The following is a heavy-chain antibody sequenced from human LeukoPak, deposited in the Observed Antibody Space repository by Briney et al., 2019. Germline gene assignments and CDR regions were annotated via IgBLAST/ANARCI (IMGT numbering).Heavy chain of an antibody. V-gene: IGHV3-23*01. J-gene: IGHJ6*02. Sequence: GGSLRLSCVASGFTFTKCAMSWIRQAPGKGLEWVAIITATGDTAYYADSVKGRFTISRDNAKNTLYLQMNSLRAEDTAVYYCARITSTYYDFWSGPPPAYYYYGMDVWGQGTTVTVSS. CDR3: ARITSTYYDFWSGPPPAYYYYGMDV. CDR1: GFTFTKCA. D-gene: IGHD3-3*01. CDR2: ITATGDTA.